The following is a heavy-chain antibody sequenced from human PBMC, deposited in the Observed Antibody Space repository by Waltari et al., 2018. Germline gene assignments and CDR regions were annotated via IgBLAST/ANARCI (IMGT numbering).Heavy chain of an antibody. Sequence: EVQLVQSGAEVKKPGESLKISCKGSGYSFTTYWIGWVRQMPGQGLEWMGVICPGDSDTRYSPSVQDQVAISANKSISTADLQWSSLRASGTAMYYCDRHVGGRGVYYLDVWGKGTTVTVSS. J-gene: IGHJ6*03. CDR2: ICPGDSDT. CDR3: DRHVGGRGVYYLDV. D-gene: IGHD3-16*01. V-gene: IGHV5-51*01. CDR1: GYSFTTYW.